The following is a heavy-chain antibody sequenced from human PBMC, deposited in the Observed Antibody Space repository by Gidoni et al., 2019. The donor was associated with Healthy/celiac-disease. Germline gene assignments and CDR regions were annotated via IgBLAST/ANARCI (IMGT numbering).Heavy chain of an antibody. J-gene: IGHJ6*02. Sequence: QVQLQESGPGLVKPSQTLSLTCTVSGGSISSGGYYWSWIRQHPGKGLEWIGYIYYSGSTYYNPSLKSRVTISVDTSKNQFSLKLSSVTAADTAVYYCAREASSTSRLTGMDVWGQGTTVTVSS. D-gene: IGHD2-2*01. CDR3: AREASSTSRLTGMDV. CDR2: IYYSGST. V-gene: IGHV4-31*03. CDR1: GGSISSGGYY.